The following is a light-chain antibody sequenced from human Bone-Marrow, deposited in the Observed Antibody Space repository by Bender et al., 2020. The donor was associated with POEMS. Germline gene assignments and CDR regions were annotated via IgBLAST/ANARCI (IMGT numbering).Light chain of an antibody. Sequence: QPVLTQPPSVSGAPRQRVSISCSGDTSNIGNNAVNWYQQLPGKAPKLLIYYNDRLPSGVSDRFSGSKSGTSASLAISGLRFEDEDDYYCAAWGSSLHSVLFGEATKLSVV. CDR2: YND. CDR1: TSNIGNNA. V-gene: IGLV1-36*01. J-gene: IGLJ2*01. CDR3: AAWGSSLHSVL.